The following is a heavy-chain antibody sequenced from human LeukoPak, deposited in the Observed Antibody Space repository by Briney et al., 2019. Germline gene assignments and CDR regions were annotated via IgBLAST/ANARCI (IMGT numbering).Heavy chain of an antibody. CDR3: ARAQFYHDSSTYGPDY. Sequence: GGSLRLSCAASGFTVSSNYMSWVRQAPGKGLEWVSVIYGGGSTYYADSVKGRFSISRDTSKNAVCLQMNSLRAEDTAVYYCARAQFYHDSSTYGPDYWGQGTLVTVSS. CDR1: GFTVSSNY. V-gene: IGHV3-53*01. D-gene: IGHD3-22*01. J-gene: IGHJ4*02. CDR2: IYGGGST.